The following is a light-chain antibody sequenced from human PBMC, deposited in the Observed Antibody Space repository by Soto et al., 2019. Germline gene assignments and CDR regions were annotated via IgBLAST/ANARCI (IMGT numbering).Light chain of an antibody. CDR3: QEAPTT. CDR1: QSVSSSY. Sequence: EIVLTQSPGTLSLSPGEGATLSRRASQSVSSSYLAWYQHKPGQAPRLLIYGASRRATGIPDRFSGRGSGTDFTLTISRLEAEDFAVYYCQEAPTTFGQGTKLEI. CDR2: GAS. V-gene: IGKV3-20*01. J-gene: IGKJ2*01.